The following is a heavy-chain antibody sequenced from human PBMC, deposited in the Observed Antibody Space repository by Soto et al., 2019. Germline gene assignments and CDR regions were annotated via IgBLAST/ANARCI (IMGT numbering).Heavy chain of an antibody. J-gene: IGHJ6*01. Sequence: QVQLVQSGAEVKKPGASVKVSCKASGYTFTSYGISWVRQAPGQGLEWMGWISAYNGNTNYAQQRQGRVTMTTDTTASTAYMELRSLRSDDTAVDYWARDRTSIFGGIYDYGMDGWGQGTTGTVSS. V-gene: IGHV1-18*01. CDR3: ARDRTSIFGGIYDYGMDG. CDR1: GYTFTSYG. CDR2: ISAYNGNT. D-gene: IGHD3-3*01.